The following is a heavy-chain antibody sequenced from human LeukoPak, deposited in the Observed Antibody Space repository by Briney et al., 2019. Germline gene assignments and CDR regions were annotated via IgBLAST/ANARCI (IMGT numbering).Heavy chain of an antibody. CDR2: ISSSSSYI. D-gene: IGHD4-23*01. CDR1: GFTFSSYS. Sequence: PGGSLRLSCAASGFTFSSYSMNWVCQAPGKGLEWVSSISSSSSYIYYADSVKGRFTISRDNAKNSLYLQMNSLRAEDTAVYYCARVRVYGNSPHYYMDVWGKGTTVTISS. CDR3: ARVRVYGNSPHYYMDV. V-gene: IGHV3-21*01. J-gene: IGHJ6*03.